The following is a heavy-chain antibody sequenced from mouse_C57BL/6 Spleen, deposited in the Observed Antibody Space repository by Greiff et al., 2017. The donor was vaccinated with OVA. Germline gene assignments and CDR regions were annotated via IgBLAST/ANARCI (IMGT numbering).Heavy chain of an antibody. CDR1: GYTFTSYW. CDR3: ARDLIHYFDY. CDR2: IDPSDSYT. Sequence: QVQLQQPGAELVKPGASVKLSCKASGYTFTSYWMQWVKQRPGQGLEWIGEIDPSDSYTNYNQKFKGKATLTVDTSSSTAYMQLSSLTSEDSAVYYCARDLIHYFDYWGQGTTLTVSS. V-gene: IGHV1-50*01. J-gene: IGHJ2*01. D-gene: IGHD1-1*01.